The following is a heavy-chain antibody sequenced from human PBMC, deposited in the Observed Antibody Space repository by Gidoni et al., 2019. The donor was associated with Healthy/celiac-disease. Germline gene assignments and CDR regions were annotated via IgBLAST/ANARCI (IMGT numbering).Heavy chain of an antibody. CDR3: ARRPIVVVPAAMYYYYYYMDV. CDR2: INHSGST. J-gene: IGHJ6*03. V-gene: IGHV4-34*01. D-gene: IGHD2-2*01. Sequence: QVQLQQWGAGLLKPSETLSLTCAVYGGSFSGYYWSWIRQPPGKGLEWIGEINHSGSTNYNPSLKSRVTISVDTSKNQFSLKLSSVTAADTAVYYCARRPIVVVPAAMYYYYYYMDVWGKGTTVTVSS. CDR1: GGSFSGYY.